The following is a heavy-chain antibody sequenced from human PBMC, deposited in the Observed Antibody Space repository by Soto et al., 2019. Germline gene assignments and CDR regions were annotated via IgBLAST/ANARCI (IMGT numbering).Heavy chain of an antibody. D-gene: IGHD3-10*01. Sequence: PSETLSLTCAVYGGSFSGYYWSWIRQPPGKGLEWIGEINHSGSTNYNPSLKSRVTISVDTSKNQFSLKLSSVTAADTAVYYCARMLSGITMVRGALYNWGQGTLVTVSS. V-gene: IGHV4-34*01. J-gene: IGHJ4*02. CDR1: GGSFSGYY. CDR3: ARMLSGITMVRGALYN. CDR2: INHSGST.